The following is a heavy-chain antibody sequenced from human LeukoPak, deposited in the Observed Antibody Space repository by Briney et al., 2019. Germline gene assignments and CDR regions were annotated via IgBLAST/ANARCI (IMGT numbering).Heavy chain of an antibody. Sequence: GGSLRLSCVVSGFTFSSYWMYWVRQAPGKGLVWVSRINTDGSGTRYADSVEGRFTISRDNAKNTLYLQMNSLRAEDTAVYYCARDQGPYYWGQGTLVTVSS. V-gene: IGHV3-74*01. J-gene: IGHJ4*02. CDR1: GFTFSSYW. CDR3: ARDQGPYY. CDR2: INTDGSGT.